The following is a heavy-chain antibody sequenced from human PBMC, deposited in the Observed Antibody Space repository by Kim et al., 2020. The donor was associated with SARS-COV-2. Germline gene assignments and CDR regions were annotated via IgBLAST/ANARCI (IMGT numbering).Heavy chain of an antibody. CDR3: ARVIRGYSGYDFDY. D-gene: IGHD5-12*01. Sequence: SETLSLTCAVYGGSFSGYYWSWIRQPPGKGLEWIGEINHSGSTNYNPSLKSRVTISVDTSKNQFSLKLSSVTAADTAVYYCARVIRGYSGYDFDYWGQGTLVTVSS. CDR2: INHSGST. CDR1: GGSFSGYY. J-gene: IGHJ4*02. V-gene: IGHV4-34*01.